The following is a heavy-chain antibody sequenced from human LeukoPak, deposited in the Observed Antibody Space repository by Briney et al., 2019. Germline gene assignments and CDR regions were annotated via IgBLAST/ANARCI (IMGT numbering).Heavy chain of an antibody. CDR2: ISGSGGST. D-gene: IGHD6-6*01. CDR1: GFTFSSYA. Sequence: GGSLRLSCAASGFTFSSYAMSWVRQTPEKGLEWVSAISGSGGSTYYADSVKGRFTISRDNYNNTLYLQMNSLRAEDTAVYYCAKEGRVGYSSSSWAFDIWGQGTMVTVSS. V-gene: IGHV3-23*01. J-gene: IGHJ3*02. CDR3: AKEGRVGYSSSSWAFDI.